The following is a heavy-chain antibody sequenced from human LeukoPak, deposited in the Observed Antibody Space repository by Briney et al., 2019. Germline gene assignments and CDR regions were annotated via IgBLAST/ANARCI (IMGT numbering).Heavy chain of an antibody. Sequence: SETLSLTCTVSGGSISSSGYYWSWIRQPPGKGLEWIGTIYYSGSAYYNPSLKTQVTISVDTSKNQFSLKLSSVTAADTAVYFCARGSQVDDFWSGYRAPLDYWGQGTLVTVSS. CDR3: ARGSQVDDFWSGYRAPLDY. CDR2: IYYSGSA. D-gene: IGHD3-3*01. CDR1: GGSISSSGYY. V-gene: IGHV4-39*01. J-gene: IGHJ4*02.